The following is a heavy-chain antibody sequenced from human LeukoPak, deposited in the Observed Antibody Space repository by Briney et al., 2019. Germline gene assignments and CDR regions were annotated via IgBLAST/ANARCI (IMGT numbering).Heavy chain of an antibody. D-gene: IGHD2-2*01. CDR1: GGSISSYY. Sequence: PSETLSLTCTVSGGSISSYYWSWIRQSPGKGLEWIGYIYYSGSTYYNPSLKSRVTISVDTSKNQFSLKLSSVTAADTAVYYCARDPVLGYCSSTSCYSDAFDIWGQGTMVTVSS. J-gene: IGHJ3*02. CDR3: ARDPVLGYCSSTSCYSDAFDI. V-gene: IGHV4-59*12. CDR2: IYYSGST.